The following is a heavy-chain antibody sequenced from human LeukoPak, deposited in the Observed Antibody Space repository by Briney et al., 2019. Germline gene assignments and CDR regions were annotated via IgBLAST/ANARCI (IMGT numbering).Heavy chain of an antibody. CDR3: ARDNVHSGYDYVPREFDY. CDR1: GYTFTSYG. J-gene: IGHJ4*02. D-gene: IGHD5-12*01. Sequence: ASVKVSCKASGYTFTSYGISWVRQAPGQGLGWMGWISAYNGNTNYAQKLQGRVTMTTDTSTSTAYMELRSLRSDDTAVYYCARDNVHSGYDYVPREFDYWGQGTLVTVSS. CDR2: ISAYNGNT. V-gene: IGHV1-18*01.